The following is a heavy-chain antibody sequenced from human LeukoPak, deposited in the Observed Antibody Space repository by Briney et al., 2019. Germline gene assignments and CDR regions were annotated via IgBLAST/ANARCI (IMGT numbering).Heavy chain of an antibody. CDR3: ARYSSSYYYYGMDV. D-gene: IGHD6-6*01. V-gene: IGHV3-30-3*01. CDR2: ISYDGSNK. CDR1: GFTFSSYA. Sequence: GGSLRLSCAASGFTFSSYAMHWVRQAPGEGLEWVAVISYDGSNKYYTDSVKGRFTISRDNSKNTLYLQLNSLRSDDTAVYYCARYSSSYYYYGMDVWGQGTTVTVSS. J-gene: IGHJ6*02.